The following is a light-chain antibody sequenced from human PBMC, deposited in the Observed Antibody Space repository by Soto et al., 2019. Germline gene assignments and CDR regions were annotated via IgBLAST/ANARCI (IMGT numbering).Light chain of an antibody. Sequence: EVVLTQSPGTLSLSPGERVTLSCRASQSVASSYLAWYQQKPGRAPRLLFYSASSRATGIPDRFSGSGCGTDFTLTISRLEPEDFAVYYCHHFGSLPETFGQGTNVE. CDR3: HHFGSLPET. V-gene: IGKV3-20*01. CDR1: QSVASSY. J-gene: IGKJ1*01. CDR2: SAS.